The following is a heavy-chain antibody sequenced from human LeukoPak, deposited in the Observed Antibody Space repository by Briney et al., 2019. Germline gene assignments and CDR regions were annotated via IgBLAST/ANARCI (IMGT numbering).Heavy chain of an antibody. V-gene: IGHV1-2*02. Sequence: ASVKVSCKASGYTFTGYYMHWVRQAPGQGLEWMGRINPNSGGTNYAQKFQGRVTMTRDTSISTAYMELSRLRSDDTAVYYCARDLMYCSSTSCYPNDFDYWGQGTLVTVSS. CDR3: ARDLMYCSSTSCYPNDFDY. CDR1: GYTFTGYY. D-gene: IGHD2-2*01. J-gene: IGHJ4*02. CDR2: INPNSGGT.